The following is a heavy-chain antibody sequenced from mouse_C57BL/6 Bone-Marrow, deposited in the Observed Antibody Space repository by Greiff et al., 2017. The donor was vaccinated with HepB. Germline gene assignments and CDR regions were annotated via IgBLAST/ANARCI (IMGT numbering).Heavy chain of an antibody. CDR2: INPGSGGT. CDR3: ARSRIIFTTVVDYAMDY. D-gene: IGHD1-1*01. Sequence: QVQLKQSGAELVRPGTSVKVSCKASGYAFTNYLIEWVKQRPGQGLEWIGVINPGSGGTNYNEKFKGKATLTADKSSSTAYMQLSSLTSEDSAVYFCARSRIIFTTVVDYAMDYWGQGTSVTVSS. CDR1: GYAFTNYL. J-gene: IGHJ4*01. V-gene: IGHV1-54*01.